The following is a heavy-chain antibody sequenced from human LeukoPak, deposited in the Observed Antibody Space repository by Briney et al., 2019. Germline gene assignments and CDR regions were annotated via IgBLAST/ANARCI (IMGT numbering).Heavy chain of an antibody. J-gene: IGHJ4*02. CDR1: GGSISSGGYY. D-gene: IGHD5-12*01. CDR2: IYYSGNT. CDR3: ARGSFTRGYSGYDPLGTLRY. V-gene: IGHV4-31*03. Sequence: SETLSLTCTVSGGSISSGGYYWSWIRQHPGKGLEWIGYIYYSGNTYYNPSLKSRVTISVDTSKNQFSLKLSSVTAADTAVYYCARGSFTRGYSGYDPLGTLRYWGQGTLVTVSS.